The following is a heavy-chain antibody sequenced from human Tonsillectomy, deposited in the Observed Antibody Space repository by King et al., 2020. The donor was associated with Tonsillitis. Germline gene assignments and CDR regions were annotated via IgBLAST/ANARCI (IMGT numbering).Heavy chain of an antibody. J-gene: IGHJ6*02. CDR1: GFGFSTYW. D-gene: IGHD3-22*01. CDR3: ASAFMFDSSGYYYYYNGLDV. CDR2: IKQDGTEK. V-gene: IGHV3-7*03. Sequence: EVRLVESGGDLVQPGGSLRLSCVASGFGFSTYWMSWVRQAPGKGLEWVANIKQDGTEKYYVDSVKGRFTISRDNAKNSLYLQMSSLRAEDTAVYYCASAFMFDSSGYYYYYNGLDVWGQGTTVTVSS.